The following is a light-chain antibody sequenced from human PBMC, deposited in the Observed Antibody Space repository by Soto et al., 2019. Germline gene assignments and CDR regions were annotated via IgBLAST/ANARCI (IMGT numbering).Light chain of an antibody. CDR3: QHYNSYSEA. Sequence: DIQMTPSPSTLSGSVGDRGTITFRASQTISSWLAWYQQKPGKAPKLLIYKASTLKSGVPSRFSGSGSGTEFTLTISSLQPDDFATYYCQHYNSYSEAFGQGTKVDI. CDR1: QTISSW. V-gene: IGKV1-5*03. CDR2: KAS. J-gene: IGKJ1*01.